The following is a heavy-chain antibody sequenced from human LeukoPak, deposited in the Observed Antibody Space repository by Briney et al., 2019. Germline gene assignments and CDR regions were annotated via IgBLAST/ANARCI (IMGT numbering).Heavy chain of an antibody. CDR1: GFTFSSYA. CDR3: AKGPAGIAVAGTGYFDY. J-gene: IGHJ4*02. Sequence: GGSLRLSCAASGFTFSSYAMSWVRQAPGKGLGWVSAISGSGGSTYYADSVKGRFTISRDNSKNTLYLQMNSLRAEDTAVYYCAKGPAGIAVAGTGYFDYWGQGTLVTVSS. CDR2: ISGSGGST. D-gene: IGHD6-19*01. V-gene: IGHV3-23*01.